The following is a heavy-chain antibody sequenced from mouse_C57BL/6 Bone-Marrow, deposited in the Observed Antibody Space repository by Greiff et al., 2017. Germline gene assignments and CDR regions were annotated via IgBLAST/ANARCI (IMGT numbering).Heavy chain of an antibody. CDR1: GYTFTDYE. V-gene: IGHV1-15*01. CDR2: IDPETGGT. CDR3: TSRNKGSMDY. Sequence: QVQLQQSGAELVRPGASVTLSCKASGYTFTDYEMHWVKQTPVHGLEWIGAIDPETGGTAYNQKFKGTAILTADKSSSTAYMELRSLTSDDSAVYYCTSRNKGSMDYWGQGTSVTVSS. J-gene: IGHJ4*01.